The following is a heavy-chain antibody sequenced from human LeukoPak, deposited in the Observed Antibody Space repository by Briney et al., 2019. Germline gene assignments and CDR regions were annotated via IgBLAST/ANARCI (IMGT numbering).Heavy chain of an antibody. CDR2: IIPIFGTA. D-gene: IGHD3-3*01. CDR1: GGTFSSYA. Sequence: ASVKVSCKASGGTFSSYAISWVRQAPGHGLEWMGGIIPIFGTANYAQKFQGRVTITADESTSTAYMELSSLRSEDTAVYYCARTSGPFRVIITRPYYFDYWGQGTLVTVSS. V-gene: IGHV1-69*01. J-gene: IGHJ4*02. CDR3: ARTSGPFRVIITRPYYFDY.